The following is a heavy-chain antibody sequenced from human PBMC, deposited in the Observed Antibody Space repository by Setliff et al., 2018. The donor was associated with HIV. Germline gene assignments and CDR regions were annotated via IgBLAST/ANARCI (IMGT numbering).Heavy chain of an antibody. CDR3: ARPTNIDTLYYGSQTFYMYYYGLDV. V-gene: IGHV3-30*03. CDR2: IAYDGSRE. Sequence: PGGSLRLSCAASGFTFSTYSMNWVRQAPGKGLEWVTFIAYDGSREQYIDSVKGRFTISRDNAKNSLYLQMNSLRADDTAVYFCARPTNIDTLYYGSQTFYMYYYGLDVWGQGTTVTVSS. CDR1: GFTFSTYS. D-gene: IGHD1-26*01. J-gene: IGHJ6*02.